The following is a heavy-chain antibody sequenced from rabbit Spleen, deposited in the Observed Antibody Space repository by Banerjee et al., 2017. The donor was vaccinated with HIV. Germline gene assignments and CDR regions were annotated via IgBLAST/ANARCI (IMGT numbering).Heavy chain of an antibody. D-gene: IGHD8-1*01. J-gene: IGHJ4*01. Sequence: QEQLVESGGGLVQPEGSLTLTCTASGFTLSNYWMCWVRQAPGKGLELIGCIYTGSSGYTYYANWAKGRFTISKTSSTTVTLQMTSLTAADTATYFCAREAGDTYYILWGPGTLVTVS. CDR1: GFTLSNYW. V-gene: IGHV1S45*01. CDR3: AREAGDTYYIL. CDR2: IYTGSSGYT.